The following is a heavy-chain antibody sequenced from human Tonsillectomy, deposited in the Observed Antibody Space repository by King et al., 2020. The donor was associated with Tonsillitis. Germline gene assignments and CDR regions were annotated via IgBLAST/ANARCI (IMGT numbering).Heavy chain of an antibody. CDR1: GFTFSSYW. V-gene: IGHV3-74*01. CDR2: INSDGSNT. J-gene: IGHJ4*02. Sequence: VQLVESGGGLGQPGGSLRLSCAASGFTFSSYWMHWVRQAPGKGRVGVSQINSDGSNTRYADSVKGRFTISRDNAKNTLYLQMNSLRAEDTAVYYCSRGIVGATIGDYWGQGTLVTVSS. D-gene: IGHD1-26*01. CDR3: SRGIVGATIGDY.